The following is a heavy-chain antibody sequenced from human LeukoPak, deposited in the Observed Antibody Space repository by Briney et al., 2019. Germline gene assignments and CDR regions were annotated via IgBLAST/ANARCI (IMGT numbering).Heavy chain of an antibody. CDR2: IKHRGSN. CDR3: ARVVGATSIDY. D-gene: IGHD2-15*01. V-gene: IGHV4-38-2*02. CDR1: GSSISSDKY. J-gene: IGHJ4*02. Sequence: SETLSLTCSVSGSSISSDKYWGWVRRPPGKGLEWIGNIKHRGSNYYNPSLKSRVTISVDTSKNQFSLKLSSVTAADTAVYYCARVVGATSIDYWGQGILVTVSS.